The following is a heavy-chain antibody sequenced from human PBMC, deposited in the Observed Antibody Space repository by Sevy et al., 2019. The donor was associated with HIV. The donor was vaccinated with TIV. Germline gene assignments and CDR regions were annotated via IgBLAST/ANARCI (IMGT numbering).Heavy chain of an antibody. V-gene: IGHV3-15*01. Sequence: GGSLRLSCAASGFTFSNAWMSWVRQAPGKGLEWVGRIKSKTDGGTTDYAAPVKSRFTISRDDSKNTLYLQMNSLKTEDTAVYYCTTATYGDGYFDYWGQGTLVTVSS. CDR2: IKSKTDGGTT. CDR3: TTATYGDGYFDY. D-gene: IGHD4-17*01. J-gene: IGHJ4*02. CDR1: GFTFSNAW.